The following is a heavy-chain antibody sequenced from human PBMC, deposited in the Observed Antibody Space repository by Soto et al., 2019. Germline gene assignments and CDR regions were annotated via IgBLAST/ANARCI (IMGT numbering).Heavy chain of an antibody. V-gene: IGHV1-18*01. Sequence: QVQLVQSGPEVKKPGASVKVSCKATGYTFRSYGVTWVRQAPGQGLEWMGWISGYNGNTEYAQKLQGRVTMTTDTSTSTVYMELRSLGSADTAVYYCARDRGVVTSGSAYYFDYWGQGTLVIVSS. J-gene: IGHJ4*02. CDR3: ARDRGVVTSGSAYYFDY. CDR2: ISGYNGNT. CDR1: GYTFRSYG. D-gene: IGHD2-2*01.